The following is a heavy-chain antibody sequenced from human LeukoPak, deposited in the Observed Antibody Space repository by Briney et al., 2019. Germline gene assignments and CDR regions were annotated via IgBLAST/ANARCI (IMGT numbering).Heavy chain of an antibody. CDR1: GFTFSIYW. D-gene: IGHD1-1*01. J-gene: IGHJ4*02. CDR2: INSDGSST. CDR3: AKDPNWSGSKNYFDC. V-gene: IGHV3-74*01. Sequence: GGSLRLSCEASGFTFSIYWMHWVRQAPGKGLVWVSRINSDGSSTDYADSVKGRFTISRDNAKNTLYLQMNSLRAEDTAVYYCAKDPNWSGSKNYFDCWGQGTLVTVSS.